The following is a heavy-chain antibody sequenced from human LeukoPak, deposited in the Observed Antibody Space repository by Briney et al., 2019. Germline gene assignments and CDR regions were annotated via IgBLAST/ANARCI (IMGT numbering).Heavy chain of an antibody. Sequence: SETLSLTCTVSGGSISGYYWSWLRPPAGREVEWIGRIYSSGGTNYNPSLQSRISMSVDTSKNQFSLRLTSVTAADTAVYYCARGPSGAFGFDPWGQGNLVTVSS. CDR3: ARGPSGAFGFDP. V-gene: IGHV4-4*07. CDR1: GGSISGYY. J-gene: IGHJ5*02. D-gene: IGHD2-15*01. CDR2: IYSSGGT.